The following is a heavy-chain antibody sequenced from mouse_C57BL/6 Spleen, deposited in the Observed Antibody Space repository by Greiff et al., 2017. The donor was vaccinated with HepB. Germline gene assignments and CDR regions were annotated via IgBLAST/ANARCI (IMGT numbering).Heavy chain of an antibody. CDR3: ARGDDYDGAWFAY. Sequence: EVQLQQSGPELVKPGASAKMSCKASGYTFTDYNMHWVKQSHGKSLEWIGYINPNNGGTSYNQKFKGKATLTVNKSSSTAYMELRSLTSEDSAVYYCARGDDYDGAWFAYWGQGTLVTVSA. V-gene: IGHV1-22*01. D-gene: IGHD2-4*01. J-gene: IGHJ3*01. CDR2: INPNNGGT. CDR1: GYTFTDYN.